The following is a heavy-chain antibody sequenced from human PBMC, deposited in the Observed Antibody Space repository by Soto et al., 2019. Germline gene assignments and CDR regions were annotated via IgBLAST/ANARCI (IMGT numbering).Heavy chain of an antibody. CDR1: SGSISSSNW. J-gene: IGHJ6*03. D-gene: IGHD3-3*01. Sequence: SETLSLTCAVSSGSISSSNWWSWVRQPPGKGLEWIGEIYHSGSTNYNPSLKSRVTISVDKSKNQFSLKLSSVTAADTAVFYFARGAGMVFWRGQNMDVWGKGTTVTVSS. CDR3: ARGAGMVFWRGQNMDV. CDR2: IYHSGST. V-gene: IGHV4-4*02.